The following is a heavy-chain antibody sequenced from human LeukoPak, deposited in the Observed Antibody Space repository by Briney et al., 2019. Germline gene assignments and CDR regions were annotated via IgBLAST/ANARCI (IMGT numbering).Heavy chain of an antibody. CDR2: ISSSGSTI. D-gene: IGHD6-13*01. CDR3: ASWPSSWLPFDY. CDR1: GFTFSDYY. V-gene: IGHV3-11*01. J-gene: IGHJ4*02. Sequence: GGSLRLPCAASGFTFSDYYMSWIRQAPGKGLEWVSYISSSGSTIYYADSVKGRFTISRDNAKNSLYLQMNSLRAEDTAVYCCASWPSSWLPFDYWGQGTLVTVSS.